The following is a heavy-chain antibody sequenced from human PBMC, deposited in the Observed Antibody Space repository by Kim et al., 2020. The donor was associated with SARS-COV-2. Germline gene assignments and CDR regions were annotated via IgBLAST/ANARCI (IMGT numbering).Heavy chain of an antibody. V-gene: IGHV3-23*01. J-gene: IGHJ6*03. CDR1: GFTFSSYA. D-gene: IGHD2-15*01. Sequence: LSLTCAASGFTFSSYAMSWVRQAPGKGLEWVSAISGSGGSTYYADSVKGRFTISRDNSKNTLYLQMNSLRAEDTAVYYCAKVAGYCSGGSCYPPHYYYYMDVWGKGTTVTVSS. CDR3: AKVAGYCSGGSCYPPHYYYYMDV. CDR2: ISGSGGST.